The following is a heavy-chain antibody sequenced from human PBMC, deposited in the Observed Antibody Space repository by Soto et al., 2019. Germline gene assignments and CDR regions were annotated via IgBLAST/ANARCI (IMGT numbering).Heavy chain of an antibody. J-gene: IGHJ4*02. CDR2: IYYSGST. CDR1: GGSISSSSHY. Sequence: SETLSLTCTVSGGSISSSSHYWGWIRQPPGKGLEWIGSIYYSGSTYYNPSLKSRVTISVDTSKNQFSLKLSSVTAADTAVYYCATSGSGSYYYFDFWGQGTLVTVPQ. D-gene: IGHD3-10*01. CDR3: ATSGSGSYYYFDF. V-gene: IGHV4-39*01.